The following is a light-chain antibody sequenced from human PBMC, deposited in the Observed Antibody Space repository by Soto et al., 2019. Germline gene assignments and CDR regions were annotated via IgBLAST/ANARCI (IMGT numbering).Light chain of an antibody. CDR2: KAS. Sequence: DIEMTQYPSTLSVSVGDRVTITCGASQTISSWLAWYQQKQGKAPKLLIYKASTLKSGVPSRLRGSGYGTELTITISSMEFDDFGTYYCQHYNSYSEAFGQGTKVDIK. CDR3: QHYNSYSEA. CDR1: QTISSW. V-gene: IGKV1-5*03. J-gene: IGKJ1*01.